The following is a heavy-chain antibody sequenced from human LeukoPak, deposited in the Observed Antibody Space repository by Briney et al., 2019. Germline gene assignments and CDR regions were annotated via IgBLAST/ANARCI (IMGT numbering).Heavy chain of an antibody. D-gene: IGHD3-10*01. CDR2: INHSGST. CDR3: ASLHQVRGVTVFDH. Sequence: SETLSLTCAVYGGSFSDYYWSWIRQPPGKGLEWFGEINHSGSTRYNPSLKSRVTISIDTSKNQFSLKLNSVTAADTAVYYCASLHQVRGVTVFDHWGQGALVTVSS. CDR1: GGSFSDYY. J-gene: IGHJ4*02. V-gene: IGHV4-34*01.